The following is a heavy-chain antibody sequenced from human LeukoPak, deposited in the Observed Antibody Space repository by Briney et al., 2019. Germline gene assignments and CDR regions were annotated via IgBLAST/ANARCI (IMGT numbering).Heavy chain of an antibody. Sequence: ASVKVSCKVSGYSLIELSTYWVRQAPGKGLEWMGGIDLEHGNPVYAQKFQGRVTMTEDTTTDTAYMEVNRLTSEDTAIYYCAKGVAVAGTPPGGDYWGQGTLLTVSS. CDR2: IDLEHGNP. D-gene: IGHD6-19*01. J-gene: IGHJ4*02. CDR3: AKGVAVAGTPPGGDY. V-gene: IGHV1-24*01. CDR1: GYSLIELS.